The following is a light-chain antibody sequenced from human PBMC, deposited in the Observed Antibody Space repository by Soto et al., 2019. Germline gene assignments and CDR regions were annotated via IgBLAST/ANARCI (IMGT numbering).Light chain of an antibody. Sequence: EIVMTQSPATLSVSPGERATLSCRASQSVSSNLAWYQQKPGQAPSLIIYGASTRATGIPATFSGSGSGTKFTLTISSLQYEDFAVYFCEHYNNWPQYTFGQGTKLEIK. V-gene: IGKV3-15*01. CDR2: GAS. J-gene: IGKJ2*01. CDR3: EHYNNWPQYT. CDR1: QSVSSN.